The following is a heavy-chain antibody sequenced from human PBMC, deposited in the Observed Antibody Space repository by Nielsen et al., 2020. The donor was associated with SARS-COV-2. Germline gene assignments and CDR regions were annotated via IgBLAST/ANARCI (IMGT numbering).Heavy chain of an antibody. CDR1: GGSISSSNW. V-gene: IGHV4-4*02. CDR2: INHSGST. J-gene: IGHJ6*02. D-gene: IGHD3-10*01. Sequence: SETLSLTCAVSGGSISSSNWWSWVRQPPGKGLEWIGEINHSGSTNYNPSLKSRVTISVDTSKNQFSLKLSSVTAADTAVYYCARSVYGSGSYYTAYGMDVWGQGTTVTVSS. CDR3: ARSVYGSGSYYTAYGMDV.